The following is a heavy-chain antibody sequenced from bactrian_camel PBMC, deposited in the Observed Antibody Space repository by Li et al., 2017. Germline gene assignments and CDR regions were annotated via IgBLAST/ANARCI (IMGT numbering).Heavy chain of an antibody. D-gene: IGHD6*01. J-gene: IGHJ4*01. Sequence: HVQLVESGGGLVQPGGSVTLSCAASGVSYSRKCMAWFRQAPEKEREAVASIHIGTGTTFYADSVKGRFTISQDIAKNTVYLQMNILKPEDTALYICASGPDCTLVPDRYNYWGQGTQVTVS. CDR3: ASGPDCTLVPDRYNY. CDR2: IHIGTGTT. V-gene: IGHV3-2*01. CDR1: GVSYSRKC.